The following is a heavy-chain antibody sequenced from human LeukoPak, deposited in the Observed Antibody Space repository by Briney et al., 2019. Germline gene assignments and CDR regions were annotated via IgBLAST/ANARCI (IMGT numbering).Heavy chain of an antibody. D-gene: IGHD6-13*01. V-gene: IGHV3-7*01. CDR1: GFTFSSYW. CDR3: ARPSYSSSWDAFNI. J-gene: IGHJ3*02. Sequence: PGGSLRLSCAASGFTFSSYWMSWVRQAPGKGLECVANINQDGSKVYYVDSVKGRFTISRDKAKKSLYLQMNSLRAEDTPVYYCARPSYSSSWDAFNIGGQGTMVTVSS. CDR2: INQDGSKV.